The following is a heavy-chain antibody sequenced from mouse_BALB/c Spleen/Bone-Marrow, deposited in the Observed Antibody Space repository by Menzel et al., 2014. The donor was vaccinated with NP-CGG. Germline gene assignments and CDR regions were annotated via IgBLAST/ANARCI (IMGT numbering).Heavy chain of an antibody. J-gene: IGHJ4*01. V-gene: IGHV5-6-3*01. Sequence: DVKLVESGGGLVQPGGSLRLSCAASGFTFSSYGMSWVRQTPDKRLELVATINSNGGRTYYPDSVKGRFTISRDQAKNTLYLQMSSLKSEDTAMYYCARDSLLRSLYAMDYWGQGTSVTVSS. CDR3: ARDSLLRSLYAMDY. CDR2: INSNGGRT. CDR1: GFTFSSYG. D-gene: IGHD1-2*01.